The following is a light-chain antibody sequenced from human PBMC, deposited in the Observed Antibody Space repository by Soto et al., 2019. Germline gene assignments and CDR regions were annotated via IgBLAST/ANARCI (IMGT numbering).Light chain of an antibody. CDR1: QSVSTY. Sequence: EIVLTQSPATLSLSPGEIATLSFRASQSVSTYLAWYQQKPGQAPRLLMYGASSRATGIPDRFSGTGSGTDFTLTISRLEPEDFAVYYCQQYGSSPYTFGLGTKVDIK. CDR3: QQYGSSPYT. J-gene: IGKJ2*01. CDR2: GAS. V-gene: IGKV3-20*01.